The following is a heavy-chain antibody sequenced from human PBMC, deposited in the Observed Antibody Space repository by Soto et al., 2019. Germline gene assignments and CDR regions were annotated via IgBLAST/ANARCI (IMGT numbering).Heavy chain of an antibody. CDR1: GFTFSSYA. J-gene: IGHJ4*02. Sequence: GGSLRLSCAASGFTFSSYAMSWVRQAPGKGLEGVSAISGSGGSTYYADSVKGRFTISRDNSKNTLYLQMNSLRAEDTAVYYCAKDRAQTYYYDSSGPPADYWGQGTLVTVSS. CDR3: AKDRAQTYYYDSSGPPADY. CDR2: ISGSGGST. V-gene: IGHV3-23*01. D-gene: IGHD3-22*01.